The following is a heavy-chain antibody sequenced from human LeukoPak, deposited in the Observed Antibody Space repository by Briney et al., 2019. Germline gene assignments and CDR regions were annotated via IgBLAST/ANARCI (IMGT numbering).Heavy chain of an antibody. V-gene: IGHV3-23*01. D-gene: IGHD6-19*01. CDR3: AKRGGWLVLGAFDI. CDR2: ISGSGGST. J-gene: IGHJ3*02. Sequence: GGSLRLSCAVSGFTFSSFAMSWVRQAPGKGLEWVSAISGSGGSTYYADSVKGRFTISRDNSKNTLYLQMNSLRAEDTAVYYCAKRGGWLVLGAFDIWGQGTMVTVSS. CDR1: GFTFSSFA.